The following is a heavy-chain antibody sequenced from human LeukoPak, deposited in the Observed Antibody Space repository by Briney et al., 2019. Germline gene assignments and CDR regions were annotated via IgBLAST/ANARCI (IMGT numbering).Heavy chain of an antibody. Sequence: SGGSLRLSCGASGFTFDDYWVSWVRQAPGKGLEWVSAISGSTGSTYYADSVKGRFTISRDNSKNTLFLQMNSLRAEDTAVYYCAKGEHSYAIDYWGQGTLVTASS. CDR3: AKGEHSYAIDY. D-gene: IGHD5-18*01. J-gene: IGHJ4*02. CDR2: ISGSTGST. CDR1: GFTFDDYW. V-gene: IGHV3-23*01.